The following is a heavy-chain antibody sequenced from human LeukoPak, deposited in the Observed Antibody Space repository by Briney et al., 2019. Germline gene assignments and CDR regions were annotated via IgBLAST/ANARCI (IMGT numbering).Heavy chain of an antibody. J-gene: IGHJ4*02. CDR1: GGSIGTSY. V-gene: IGHV4-59*01. CDR2: IYYSGST. D-gene: IGHD3-3*01. Sequence: PSGTLSLTCSVSGGSIGTSYWSWVRQPPGKGLEWVGHIYYSGSTNYNPSLKSRVTISVDTSKNQFSLKLSSVTAADTAVYYCARSDEGASYDFWSGYSALFDYWGQGTLVTVSS. CDR3: ARSDEGASYDFWSGYSALFDY.